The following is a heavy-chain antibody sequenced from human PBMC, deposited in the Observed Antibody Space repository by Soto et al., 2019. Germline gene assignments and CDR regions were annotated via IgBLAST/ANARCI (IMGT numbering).Heavy chain of an antibody. CDR1: GGSITPVGYS. V-gene: IGHV4-30-2*01. D-gene: IGHD6-6*01. Sequence: QLQLQESGSGLLKPSQTLSLTCAVSGGSITPVGYSWSWIRQPPGKGLEWIGYIFHSGISYSNPSLKGRVTMSVDGSKNRFSLRLSSVTAADTAVYYCARRISARTYYFDYWGQGTLVTVSS. CDR2: IFHSGIS. J-gene: IGHJ4*02. CDR3: ARRISARTYYFDY.